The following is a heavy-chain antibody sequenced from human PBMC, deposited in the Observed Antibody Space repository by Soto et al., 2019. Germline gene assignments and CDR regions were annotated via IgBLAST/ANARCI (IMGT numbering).Heavy chain of an antibody. CDR3: ASGEFPVPNEY. D-gene: IGHD6-6*01. CDR1: GGSISNSGYY. Sequence: SETLSLTCNVSGGSISNSGYYWGGIRQPPGKGVEWIGSLFYTGSTYYNPSPKSRVTISVDPSKKQFSLNLNAVTDADTAVYCCASGEFPVPNEYWGQGTLVTVSP. CDR2: LFYTGST. J-gene: IGHJ4*02. V-gene: IGHV4-39*01.